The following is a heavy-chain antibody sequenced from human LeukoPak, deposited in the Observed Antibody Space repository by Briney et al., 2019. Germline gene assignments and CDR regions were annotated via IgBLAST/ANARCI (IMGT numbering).Heavy chain of an antibody. Sequence: GGSLRLSCAASGFTFSSYWMHWVRQAPGKGLVWVSRINSDGSSTTYADSVKGRFTISRDNAKNTLYLQMNSLRAEDTAVYYCARDPSYSVNLDYWGQGTLVTVSS. CDR2: INSDGSST. CDR1: GFTFSSYW. J-gene: IGHJ4*02. CDR3: ARDPSYSVNLDY. D-gene: IGHD5/OR15-5a*01. V-gene: IGHV3-74*01.